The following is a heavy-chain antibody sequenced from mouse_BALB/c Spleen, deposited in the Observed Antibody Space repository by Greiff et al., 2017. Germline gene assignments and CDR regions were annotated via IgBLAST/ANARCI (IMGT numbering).Heavy chain of an antibody. D-gene: IGHD4-1*01. V-gene: IGHV5-17*02. CDR3: ARSDWDYAMDY. J-gene: IGHJ4*01. Sequence: EVHLVESGGGLVQPGGSRKLSCAASGFTFSSFGMHWVRQAPAKGLEWVAYISSGSSTIYYADTVKGRFTISRDNPKNTLFLQMTSLRSEDTAMYYCARSDWDYAMDYWGQGTSVTVSS. CDR1: GFTFSSFG. CDR2: ISSGSSTI.